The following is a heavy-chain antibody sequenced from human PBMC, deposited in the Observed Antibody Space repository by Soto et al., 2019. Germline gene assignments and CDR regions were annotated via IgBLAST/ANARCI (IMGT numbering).Heavy chain of an antibody. CDR1: GFTFSSYA. Sequence: GGSLRLSCAASGFTFSSYAMSWVRQAPGKGLKWVSVITGGGGSTYYGDSVKGRFTISRDNSKNTLYLQMNSLRAEDTAVYYCAKDSGHDWGQGTLVTVSS. CDR3: AKDSGHD. V-gene: IGHV3-23*01. J-gene: IGHJ4*02. D-gene: IGHD5-12*01. CDR2: ITGGGGST.